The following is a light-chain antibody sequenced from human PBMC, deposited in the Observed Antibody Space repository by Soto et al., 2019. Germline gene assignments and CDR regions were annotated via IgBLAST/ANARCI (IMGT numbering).Light chain of an antibody. CDR3: CSYAGAYTFGA. CDR2: DVI. Sequence: QSALTQPRSVSGSPGQSVTISCTGTSSDVGDYDYVSWYQQHPGKAPRLMIFDVIKRPSGVPDRFSGSKSGYTAYLTISGLQADDEADYYCCSYAGAYTFGAFGGGTKLTVL. J-gene: IGLJ2*01. CDR1: SSDVGDYDY. V-gene: IGLV2-11*01.